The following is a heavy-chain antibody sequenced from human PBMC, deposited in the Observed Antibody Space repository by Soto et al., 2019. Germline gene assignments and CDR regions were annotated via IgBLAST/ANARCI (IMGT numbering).Heavy chain of an antibody. J-gene: IGHJ6*02. CDR1: GFTFSDYY. CDR2: ISSSGSTI. Sequence: QVQLVESGGGLVKPGGSLRLSCAASGFTFSDYYMSWIRQAPGKGLEWVSYISSSGSTIYYADSVKGRFTISRDNAKNTXXLQMNSPRAEYTAVYYCAREHLTGTSYYYYSGMDVWGQGSTVTVSS. CDR3: AREHLTGTSYYYYSGMDV. V-gene: IGHV3-11*01. D-gene: IGHD1-20*01.